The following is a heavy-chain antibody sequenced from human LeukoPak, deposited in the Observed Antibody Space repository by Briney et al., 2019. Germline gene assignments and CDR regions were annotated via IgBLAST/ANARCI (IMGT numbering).Heavy chain of an antibody. CDR3: ARGARRSPPDY. CDR2: INSDGSST. D-gene: IGHD1-26*01. J-gene: IGHJ4*02. V-gene: IGHV3-74*01. CDR1: GFTFGSYW. Sequence: GGSLRVSCAASGFTFGSYWMHWVRQAPGNGLVWVSRINSDGSSTSSADSVKGRFTISRDNAKNTLYLQMNSLRAEDTAVYYCARGARRSPPDYWGQGTLVTVSS.